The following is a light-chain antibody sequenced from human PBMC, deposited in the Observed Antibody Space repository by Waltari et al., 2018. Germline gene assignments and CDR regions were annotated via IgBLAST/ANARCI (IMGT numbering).Light chain of an antibody. CDR2: DVN. V-gene: IGLV2-14*03. Sequence: QSALTQPASVSGSPGQSITISCTGTSSAIGGYNFVSWYQQYPGKVPKLIIYDVNNRPSGVSKRFSGSKSGDTASLTISGLQAEDEADYYCSSYISSDIPVVFGGGTKLTVL. CDR3: SSYISSDIPVV. J-gene: IGLJ2*01. CDR1: SSAIGGYNF.